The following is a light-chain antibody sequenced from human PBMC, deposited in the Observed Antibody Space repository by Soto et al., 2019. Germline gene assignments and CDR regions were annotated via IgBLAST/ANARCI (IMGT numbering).Light chain of an antibody. CDR2: LAS. V-gene: IGKV2-28*01. Sequence: IVMTQSPLSLPVTPGEPASISCRSSQSLLHRSGYNYLTWYVQKPGQSPQLLIYLASGRASGVPDRFSGSRSGTDFTRRISRVEAEDVGVYYCMQALETPLAFGGGTKVQIK. J-gene: IGKJ4*01. CDR1: QSLLHRSGYNY. CDR3: MQALETPLA.